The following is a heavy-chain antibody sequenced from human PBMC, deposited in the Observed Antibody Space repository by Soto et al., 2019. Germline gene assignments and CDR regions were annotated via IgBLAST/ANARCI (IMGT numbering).Heavy chain of an antibody. CDR2: IYHSGST. D-gene: IGHD3-10*01. V-gene: IGHV4-4*02. J-gene: IGHJ4*02. Sequence: LSLTCAVSGGSISSSNWWSWVRQPPGKGLEWIGEIYHSGSTNYNPSLKSRVTISVDKSKNQFSLKLSSVTAADTAVYYCAGSTGSGSYYDYWGQGTLVTVSS. CDR3: AGSTGSGSYYDY. CDR1: GGSISSSNW.